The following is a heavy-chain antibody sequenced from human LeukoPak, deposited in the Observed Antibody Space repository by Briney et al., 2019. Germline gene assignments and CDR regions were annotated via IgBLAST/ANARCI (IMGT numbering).Heavy chain of an antibody. CDR1: GITLSNYG. Sequence: GGSLRLSCAVSGITLSNYGMSWVRQAPGKGLEWVAGISDSGGSTNYADSVKGRFTISRDNAKNTLYLQMNSLRAKDTAVYFCAKRGVVIRVILVGFHKQAYYFDSWGQGALVTVSS. V-gene: IGHV3-23*01. CDR2: ISDSGGST. J-gene: IGHJ4*02. D-gene: IGHD3-10*01. CDR3: AKRGVVIRVILVGFHKQAYYFDS.